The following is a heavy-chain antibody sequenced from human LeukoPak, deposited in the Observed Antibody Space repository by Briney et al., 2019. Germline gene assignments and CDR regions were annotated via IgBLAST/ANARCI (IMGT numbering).Heavy chain of an antibody. V-gene: IGHV4-4*09. CDR2: IYTGGST. CDR1: GSISGYY. Sequence: SETLSLTCTVSGSISGYYWSWIRQPPGKGLEWIGYIYTGGSTNYNPSLESRVTISVDTSKNQFSLDLSSVTAADTAVYYCARQKCTSTSCLTKNAFDIWGQGTMVTVSS. CDR3: ARQKCTSTSCLTKNAFDI. J-gene: IGHJ3*02. D-gene: IGHD2-2*01.